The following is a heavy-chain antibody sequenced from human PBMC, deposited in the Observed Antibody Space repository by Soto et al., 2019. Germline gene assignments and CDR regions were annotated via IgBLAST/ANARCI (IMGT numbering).Heavy chain of an antibody. D-gene: IGHD3-9*01. CDR3: VREDILGVRSFDY. CDR2: ISGSGCST. Sequence: MSCVQHGPGTGLEWVSDISGSGCSTYYADSVKGRFIVSRDNAKNSQYLQMNSLRDEDTAVYYCVREDILGVRSFDYWGQGTLVTVSS. V-gene: IGHV3-48*02. J-gene: IGHJ4*02.